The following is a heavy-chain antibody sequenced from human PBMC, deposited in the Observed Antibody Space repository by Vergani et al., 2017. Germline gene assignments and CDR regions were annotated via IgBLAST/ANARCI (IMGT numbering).Heavy chain of an antibody. J-gene: IGHJ4*02. CDR1: GGTFSSYT. V-gene: IGHV1-69*09. Sequence: QVQLVQSGAEVKKPGSSVKVSCKASGGTFSSYTISWVRQAPGQGLEWMGRIIPILGIANYAQKFQGRVTITADKSTSTAYMELSSLRSEDTAVYYCARRVAAYHYYFDYWGQGTLVTVSS. CDR2: IIPILGIA. CDR3: ARRVAAYHYYFDY. D-gene: IGHD2-15*01.